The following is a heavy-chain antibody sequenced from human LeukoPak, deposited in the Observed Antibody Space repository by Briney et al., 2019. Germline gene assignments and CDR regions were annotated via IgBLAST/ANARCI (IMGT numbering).Heavy chain of an antibody. V-gene: IGHV1-2*02. CDR1: GYTFTGYY. CDR3: AREVGEEWFGELSYYYYYYMDV. Sequence: ASVKVSCKASGYTFTGYYMHWVRQAPGQGLEWMGWINPNSGGTNYAQKFQGRVTMTRDTSISTAYMELSRLRSDDTAVYYCAREVGEEWFGELSYYYYYYMDVWGKGTTVTVSS. CDR2: INPNSGGT. J-gene: IGHJ6*03. D-gene: IGHD3-10*01.